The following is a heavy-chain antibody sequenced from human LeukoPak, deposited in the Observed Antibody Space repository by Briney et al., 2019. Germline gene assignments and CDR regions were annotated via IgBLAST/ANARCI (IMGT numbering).Heavy chain of an antibody. CDR3: ARGAYGDY. CDR1: GYSLTSYG. J-gene: IGHJ4*02. D-gene: IGHD4-17*01. V-gene: IGHV1-18*01. CDR2: ISTQTGNT. Sequence: ASVKVSCEASGYSLTSYGINWMRQASGQGLEWLGWISTQTGNTDFAQKVQGRLTLTTDRSTNTAYMELRSLTSDDTAVYYCARGAYGDYWGQGTMVTVSS.